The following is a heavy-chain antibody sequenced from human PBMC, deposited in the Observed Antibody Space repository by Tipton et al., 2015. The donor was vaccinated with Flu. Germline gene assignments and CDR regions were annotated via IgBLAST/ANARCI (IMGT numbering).Heavy chain of an antibody. Sequence: TLSLTCSVSGDSIGSRYFWGWIRQPPGKGLEWIGNVHQAGSTYYNPSLRSRLTISIDTSKNQFSVKLSSVTAADTAVYYCARSPPWGLGVFDIWGQGALVTVSS. CDR1: GDSIGSRYF. J-gene: IGHJ3*02. CDR2: VHQAGST. V-gene: IGHV4-38-2*01. CDR3: ARSPPWGLGVFDI. D-gene: IGHD3-10*01.